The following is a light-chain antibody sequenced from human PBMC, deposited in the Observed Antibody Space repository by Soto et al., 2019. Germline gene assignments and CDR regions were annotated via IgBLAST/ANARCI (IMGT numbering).Light chain of an antibody. CDR2: GAS. CDR1: QSVTSSY. Sequence: EIVLTQSPGTLSLSPGERATLSCRASQSVTSSYLAWYQQKPGQAPRLLIYGASSRATGIPDRFSGSGSGTDFTLTISRLEPEDFPVYYCQQYGSSHTFGGGTKVEIK. J-gene: IGKJ4*01. V-gene: IGKV3-20*01. CDR3: QQYGSSHT.